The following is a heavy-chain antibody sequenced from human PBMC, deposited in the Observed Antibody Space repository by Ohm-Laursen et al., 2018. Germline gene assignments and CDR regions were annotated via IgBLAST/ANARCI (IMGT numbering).Heavy chain of an antibody. D-gene: IGHD5-12*01. V-gene: IGHV3-21*01. J-gene: IGHJ4*02. CDR2: ISSSSSYI. Sequence: SLRLSCSASGFTFSSYSMNWVRQAPGKGLEWVSSISSSSSYIYYADSVKGRFTISRDNAKNSLYLQMNSLRAEDTAVYYCAKDLGLATTYVFDYWGQGTLVTVSS. CDR3: AKDLGLATTYVFDY. CDR1: GFTFSSYS.